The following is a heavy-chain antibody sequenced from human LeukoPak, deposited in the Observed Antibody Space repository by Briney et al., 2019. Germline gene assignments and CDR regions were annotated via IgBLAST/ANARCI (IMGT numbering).Heavy chain of an antibody. CDR2: ISSSGSTI. V-gene: IGHV3-11*04. J-gene: IGHJ4*02. CDR3: ARDLTGGCYYFDY. Sequence: GGSLRLSCAASGFTFSDYYMSWTRQAPGKGLEWVSYISSSGSTIYYADSVKGRFTISRDNAKNSLYPQMNSLRAEDTAVYYCARDLTGGCYYFDYWGQGTLVTVSS. CDR1: GFTFSDYY. D-gene: IGHD1-26*01.